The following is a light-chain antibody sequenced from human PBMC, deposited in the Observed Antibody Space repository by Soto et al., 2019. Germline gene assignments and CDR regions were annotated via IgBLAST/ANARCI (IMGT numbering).Light chain of an antibody. CDR3: QQYSSLSWS. CDR2: DAS. CDR1: QSVFSW. J-gene: IGKJ1*01. Sequence: DIQMTQSPSTLSASVGDRVTITCRASQSVFSWLAWYQQKPGTAAKLLIYDASTLEAGGPSRFRGSGAGTEFTLTLGGLQPDDFATYHCQQYSSLSWSFGQGTKVEVK. V-gene: IGKV1-5*01.